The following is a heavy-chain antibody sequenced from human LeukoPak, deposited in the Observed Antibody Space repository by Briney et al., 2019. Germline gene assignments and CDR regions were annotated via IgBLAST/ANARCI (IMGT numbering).Heavy chain of an antibody. Sequence: GESLKISCKGSGYIFTGHLIHWVRQAPGQGLEWMGWINPNSGATTYAQKFKGRVTMTRDTSTSTAYMELSGLRSDDTAIYFCARDERRGYSGYDPYYMDVWGKGTTLTVSS. J-gene: IGHJ6*03. CDR3: ARDERRGYSGYDPYYMDV. CDR1: GYIFTGHL. V-gene: IGHV1-2*02. CDR2: INPNSGAT. D-gene: IGHD5-12*01.